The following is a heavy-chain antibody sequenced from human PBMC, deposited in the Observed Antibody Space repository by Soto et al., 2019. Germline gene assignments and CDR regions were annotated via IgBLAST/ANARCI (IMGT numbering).Heavy chain of an antibody. Sequence: QVQLVESGGGVVQPGRSLRLSCAASGFTFSTHAMHWVRQAPGKGLECVAIVSFDGSNKYYADSVKGRFTISCDNSKNTLYRQMSGPTSEDTAFYYCARVQTGITTAGGGRIDRWGPGNVLSVSS. CDR3: ARVQTGITTAGGGRIDR. V-gene: IGHV3-30-3*01. J-gene: IGHJ5*02. CDR1: GFTFSTHA. D-gene: IGHD6-13*01. CDR2: VSFDGSNK.